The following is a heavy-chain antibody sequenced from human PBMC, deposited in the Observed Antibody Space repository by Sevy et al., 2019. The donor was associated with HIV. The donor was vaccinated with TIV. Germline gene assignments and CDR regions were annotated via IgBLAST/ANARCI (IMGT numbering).Heavy chain of an antibody. J-gene: IGHJ3*02. V-gene: IGHV4-59*01. Sequence: SETLSLTCTVSGDSISNYFWSWIRQPPGKGLEWIANVFDSGSTNYNPSLKSRVTISVDTSKNQFSLKLYSVTAADTAVYYCARGDGVYYEGSVYYPDGAFDIWGQGTMVTVSS. CDR2: VFDSGST. CDR1: GDSISNYF. D-gene: IGHD3-22*01. CDR3: ARGDGVYYEGSVYYPDGAFDI.